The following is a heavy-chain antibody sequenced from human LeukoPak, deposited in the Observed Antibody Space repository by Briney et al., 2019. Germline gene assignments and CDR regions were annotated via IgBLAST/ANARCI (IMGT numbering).Heavy chain of an antibody. CDR1: AYSISSDYY. CDR3: ARGHGQYCSGGSCYYMDV. D-gene: IGHD2-15*01. J-gene: IGHJ6*03. V-gene: IGHV4-38-2*02. Sequence: PSETLSLTCTVSAYSISSDYYWGWSRPPPGKGLEWIGTIYHSGSTYYNLSLKSRVIISVDTSKNQFSLKLSSVTAADTAVYYCARGHGQYCSGGSCYYMDVWGKGTTVTVSS. CDR2: IYHSGST.